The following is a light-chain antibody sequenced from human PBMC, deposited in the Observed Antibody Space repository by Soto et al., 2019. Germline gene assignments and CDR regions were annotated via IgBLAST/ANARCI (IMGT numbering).Light chain of an antibody. Sequence: QSALTQPASVSGSPGQSITISCTGTSSDVGSCNCVSWYQQHPGKAPTLMIYEVNKQPSGISNRFSGSKSGNTASLTISGLQAEDEADYYCCSSVGSPNWVFGGGTKLTVL. CDR1: SSDVGSCNC. J-gene: IGLJ3*02. CDR2: EVN. V-gene: IGLV2-23*02. CDR3: CSSVGSPNWV.